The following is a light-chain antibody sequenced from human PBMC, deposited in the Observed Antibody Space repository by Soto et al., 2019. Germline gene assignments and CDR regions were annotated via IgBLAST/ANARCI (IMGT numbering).Light chain of an antibody. CDR3: QQYNNWPS. J-gene: IGKJ5*01. CDR2: DIS. V-gene: IGKV3-15*01. CDR1: QTVSRN. Sequence: EVGRTQSPATLSVSPGERATLSCRASQTVSRNLAWYQQRPGQAPRLLMYDISNSTTGVPARFSDSGSETELTLNIRSLQSADFAVYFCQQYNNWPSCGQGTRMEIK.